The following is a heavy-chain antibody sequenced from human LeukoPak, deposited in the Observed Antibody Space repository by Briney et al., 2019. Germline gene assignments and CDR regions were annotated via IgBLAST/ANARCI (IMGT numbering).Heavy chain of an antibody. CDR2: IYYSGST. CDR1: GGSISSGDYY. CDR3: ARGSFLGYDFDY. J-gene: IGHJ4*02. Sequence: SETLSLTCTVSGGSISSGDYYWSWIRQPPGKGLEWIGYIYYSGSTYYNPSLKSRVTISVDTSKNQFSLKLSSVTAADTAVYYCARGSFLGYDFDYWGQGTLVTVSS. D-gene: IGHD5-12*01. V-gene: IGHV4-30-4*01.